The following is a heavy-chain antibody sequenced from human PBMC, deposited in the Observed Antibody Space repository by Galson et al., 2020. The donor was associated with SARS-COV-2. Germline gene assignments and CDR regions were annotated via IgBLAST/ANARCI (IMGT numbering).Heavy chain of an antibody. Sequence: ETSETLSLTCTISGAFISTHYWSWIRQTAGKGLEWIGLFYISGRMDYNPSLKSRVDMSADLSKNQFSLKLHAVTAADTAVYYCATGGACNGDCRFFWGPGTVVTVSS. D-gene: IGHD2-21*02. CDR2: FYISGRM. J-gene: IGHJ4*02. V-gene: IGHV4-4*07. CDR3: ATGGACNGDCRFF. CDR1: GAFISTHY.